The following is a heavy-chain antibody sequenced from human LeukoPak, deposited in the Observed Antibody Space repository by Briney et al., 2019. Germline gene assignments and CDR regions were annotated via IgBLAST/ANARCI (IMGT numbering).Heavy chain of an antibody. CDR3: ARDKDNSGAFDI. CDR1: GFTFSSYA. CDR2: ISYDGSNK. J-gene: IGHJ3*02. V-gene: IGHV3-30-3*01. Sequence: GGSLRLSCAASGFTFSSYAMHWVRQAPGKGLEWVAVISYDGSNKYYADSVKGRFTISRDNSKNTLYLQMNSLSAEDTAVYYCARDKDNSGAFDIWGQGTMVTVSS. D-gene: IGHD4-23*01.